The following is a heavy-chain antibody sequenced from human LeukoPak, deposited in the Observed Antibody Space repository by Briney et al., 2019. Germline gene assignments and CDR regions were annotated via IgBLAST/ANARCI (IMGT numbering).Heavy chain of an antibody. CDR1: GGTFSSYA. CDR3: ARGGFDMITFGGVTAPFDY. J-gene: IGHJ4*02. D-gene: IGHD3-16*01. Sequence: SVKVSCKASGGTFSSYAISWMRQAPGQGLEWMGGIIPIFGTANYAQKFQGRVTITTDESTSTAYMELSSLRSEDTAVYYCARGGFDMITFGGVTAPFDYWGQGTLVTVSS. CDR2: IIPIFGTA. V-gene: IGHV1-69*05.